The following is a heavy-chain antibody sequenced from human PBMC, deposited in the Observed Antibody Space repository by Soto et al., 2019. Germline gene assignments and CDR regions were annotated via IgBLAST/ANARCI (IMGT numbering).Heavy chain of an antibody. CDR3: AKGRTGYGWSYYYGMDV. CDR2: ISGSGVST. D-gene: IGHD5-18*01. CDR1: GFTFSSYA. Sequence: GGSLRLSCAASGFTFSSYARSWVRQAPGKGLEWVSAISGSGVSTYYADSVKGRFAISRDNSKNTLYMQMNSLRAEDTAVYYCAKGRTGYGWSYYYGMDVWGQGTTVTVSS. J-gene: IGHJ6*02. V-gene: IGHV3-23*01.